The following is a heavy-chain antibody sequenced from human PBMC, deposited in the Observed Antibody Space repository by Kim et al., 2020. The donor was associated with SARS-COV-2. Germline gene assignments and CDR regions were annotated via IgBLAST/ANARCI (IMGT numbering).Heavy chain of an antibody. CDR3: ARGSSGCYEYDLDD. Sequence: GGSLRLSCAASGFTFSSYGMHWVRQAPGKGLEWVSFIRNGGSYKYYADSVKGRFTISRDNSKNSLYLQMNSLRAEDTAVYYCARGSSGCYEYDLDDWGQGTLVTVSS. J-gene: IGHJ4*02. CDR1: GFTFSSYG. CDR2: IRNGGSYK. D-gene: IGHD6-19*01. V-gene: IGHV3-21*01.